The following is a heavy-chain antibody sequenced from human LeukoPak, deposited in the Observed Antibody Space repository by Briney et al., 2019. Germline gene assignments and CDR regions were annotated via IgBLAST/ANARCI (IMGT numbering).Heavy chain of an antibody. D-gene: IGHD6-19*01. CDR2: IKSKTDGGTT. Sequence: GGSLRLSCAASGFTFSNAWMSWVRQAPGKGLEWVGRIKSKTDGGTTDYAAPVKGRFTISRDDSKNTLYLQMDGLKTEDTAMYYCTTARFIAVAGTARYDYWGQGTLVTVSS. V-gene: IGHV3-15*01. J-gene: IGHJ4*02. CDR1: GFTFSNAW. CDR3: TTARFIAVAGTARYDY.